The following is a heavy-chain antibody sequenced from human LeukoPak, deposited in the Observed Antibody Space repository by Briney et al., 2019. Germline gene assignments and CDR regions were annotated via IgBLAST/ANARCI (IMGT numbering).Heavy chain of an antibody. CDR2: ISAYNGNT. V-gene: IGHV1-18*01. CDR3: ARAKRWLQLGGIDY. CDR1: GYTFTSYG. Sequence: ASVKVSFKASGYTFTSYGISLVRQAPGQGLEWMGWISAYNGNTNYAQKLQGRVTMTTDTSTSTAYMELRSLRSDDTAVYYCARAKRWLQLGGIDYWGQGTLVTVSS. D-gene: IGHD5-12*01. J-gene: IGHJ4*02.